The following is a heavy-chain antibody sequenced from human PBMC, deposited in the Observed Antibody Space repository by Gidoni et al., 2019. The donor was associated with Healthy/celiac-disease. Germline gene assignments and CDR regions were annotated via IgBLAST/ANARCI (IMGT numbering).Heavy chain of an antibody. CDR2: IYYSGST. CDR1: GGSISSGGYS. D-gene: IGHD1-26*01. Sequence: QVQLQESGPGLVKPSQTLSLTCTVSGGSISSGGYSWSWIRQHPGKGLEWIGYIYYSGSTYYNPSLKSRVTISVDTSKNQFSLKLSSVTAADTAVYYCARWRGSYSILDYWGQGTLVTVSS. J-gene: IGHJ4*02. V-gene: IGHV4-31*03. CDR3: ARWRGSYSILDY.